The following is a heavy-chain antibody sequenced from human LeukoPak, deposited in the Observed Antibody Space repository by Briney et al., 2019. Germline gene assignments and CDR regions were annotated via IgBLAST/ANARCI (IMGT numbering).Heavy chain of an antibody. CDR3: ARHTIPGPAYYYYYMDV. CDR2: IDYSGST. Sequence: SETLSLTCTVSGGSISSTSYYWGWIRQPPGKGLEWIGTIDYSGSTHYNPSLGSRVTISVDMSKNQFSLKLRSATAADTAVYYCARHTIPGPAYYYYYMDVWGKGTTVTVSS. V-gene: IGHV4-39*01. J-gene: IGHJ6*03. D-gene: IGHD2-2*01. CDR1: GGSISSTSYY.